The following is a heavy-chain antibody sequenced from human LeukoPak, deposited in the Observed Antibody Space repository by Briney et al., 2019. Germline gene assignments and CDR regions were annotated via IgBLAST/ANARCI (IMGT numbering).Heavy chain of an antibody. J-gene: IGHJ4*02. CDR1: GYTFTSYG. V-gene: IGHV1-18*01. CDR2: ISAYNGNT. D-gene: IGHD5-18*01. CDR3: AIERFVYGYGYWPLDY. Sequence: ASVNVSCKASGYTFTSYGISWVPQAPGQGLEWMGWISAYNGNTNYAQKLQGRVTMTTNTSTNTAYMELRSLRSDDTAVYYCAIERFVYGYGYWPLDYWGPGTLVTVSS.